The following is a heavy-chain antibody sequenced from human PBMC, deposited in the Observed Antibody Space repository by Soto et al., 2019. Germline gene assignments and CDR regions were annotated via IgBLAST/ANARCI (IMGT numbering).Heavy chain of an antibody. V-gene: IGHV3-30*18. J-gene: IGHJ4*02. CDR1: GFTFSSYG. CDR3: AKSGRTPVSPQYYFDY. Sequence: QVQLVESGGGVVQPGRSLRLSCAASGFTFSSYGMHWDRQAPGKGLEWVAVISYDGSNKYYADSVKGRFTISRDNSKNTLYLQMNSLRAEDTAVYYCAKSGRTPVSPQYYFDYWGQGTLVTVSS. CDR2: ISYDGSNK. D-gene: IGHD4-17*01.